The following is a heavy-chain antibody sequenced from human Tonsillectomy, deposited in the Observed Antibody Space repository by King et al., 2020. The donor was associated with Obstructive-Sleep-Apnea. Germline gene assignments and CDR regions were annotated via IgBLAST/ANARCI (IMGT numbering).Heavy chain of an antibody. CDR3: AREPSTGWFDP. J-gene: IGHJ5*02. Sequence: VQLVESGGGLVQPGGSLRLSCAASGFTFSSYWMSWVRQAPGKGLEWVANLKQDGSGKYYVDSVKGRFTISRDNAKNSLYLQMNSLRAEDTAVYYCAREPSTGWFDPWGQGTLVTVSS. CDR2: LKQDGSGK. V-gene: IGHV3-7*03. D-gene: IGHD4-11*01. CDR1: GFTFSSYW.